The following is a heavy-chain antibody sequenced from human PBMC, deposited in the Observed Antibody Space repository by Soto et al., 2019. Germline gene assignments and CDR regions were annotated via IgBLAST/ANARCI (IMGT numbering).Heavy chain of an antibody. CDR2: IIPILGIA. CDR3: ASRRDGYNLYY. V-gene: IGHV1-69*02. Sequence: SVKVSCKASGGTFSSYTSSWVRQAPGQGLEWMGRIIPILGIANYAQKFQGRVTITADKSTSTAYMELSSLRSEDTAVYYCASRRDGYNLYYWGQGTLVTVSS. J-gene: IGHJ4*02. D-gene: IGHD5-12*01. CDR1: GGTFSSYT.